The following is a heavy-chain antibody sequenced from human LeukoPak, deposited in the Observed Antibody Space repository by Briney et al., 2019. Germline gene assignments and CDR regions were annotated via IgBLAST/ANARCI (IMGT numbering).Heavy chain of an antibody. D-gene: IGHD1-26*01. CDR3: ARTSGSRYYFDY. CDR1: GFSLSTSGMC. Sequence: SGPALVKPTQTLTLTCTFSGFSLSTSGMCVSWIRQPPGKALEWLARSDWDDDKYYSTSLKTRLTISKDTSKTQVVLTMTNMDPVDTATYYCARTSGSRYYFDYWGQGTLVTVSS. J-gene: IGHJ4*02. V-gene: IGHV2-70*11. CDR2: SDWDDDK.